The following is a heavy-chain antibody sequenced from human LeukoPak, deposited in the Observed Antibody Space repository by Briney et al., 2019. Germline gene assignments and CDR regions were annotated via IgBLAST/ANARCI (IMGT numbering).Heavy chain of an antibody. CDR1: CGSLSGYY. CDR3: ARQGSGSSYYYYTLPY. J-gene: IGHJ4*02. V-gene: IGHV4-34*01. CDR2: INHSGNT. Sequence: SETLSLTFAVYCGSLSGYYWRWIRQPPGKGLEWIGEINHSGNTNYNPSLKSRVTMSVDTSRNHFYLELISVTAADTAVYYCARQGSGSSYYYYTLPYWGQGTLVTVSS. D-gene: IGHD1-26*01.